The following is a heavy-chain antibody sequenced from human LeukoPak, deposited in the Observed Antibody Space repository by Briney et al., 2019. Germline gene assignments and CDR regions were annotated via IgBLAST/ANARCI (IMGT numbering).Heavy chain of an antibody. CDR1: GYTFTSYD. CDR2: MNPNSGNT. J-gene: IGHJ6*03. Sequence: GASVKVSCKASGYTFTSYDINWVRQATGQGLEWMGWMNPNSGNTGYAQKFQGRVTMTRNTSISTAYMELSSLRSEDTAVYYCARGRDGDYHYYYYYMDVWGKGTTVTVSS. D-gene: IGHD4-17*01. V-gene: IGHV1-8*01. CDR3: ARGRDGDYHYYYYYMDV.